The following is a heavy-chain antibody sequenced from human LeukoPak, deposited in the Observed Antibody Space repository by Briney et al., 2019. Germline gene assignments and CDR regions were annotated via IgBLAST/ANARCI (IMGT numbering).Heavy chain of an antibody. CDR1: GFTFSSYA. D-gene: IGHD3-3*01. CDR2: ISGSGGST. Sequence: GGSLRLSCAASGFTFSSYAMSWVRQAPEKGLEWVSAISGSGGSTYYADSVEGRFTISRDNSKNTLYLQMNSLRAEDTAVYYCAKDSGRFLEWLLYPFDYWGQGTLVTVSS. CDR3: AKDSGRFLEWLLYPFDY. J-gene: IGHJ4*02. V-gene: IGHV3-23*01.